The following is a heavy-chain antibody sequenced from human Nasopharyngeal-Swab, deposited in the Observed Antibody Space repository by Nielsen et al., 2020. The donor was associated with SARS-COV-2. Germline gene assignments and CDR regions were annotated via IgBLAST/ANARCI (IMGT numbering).Heavy chain of an antibody. V-gene: IGHV4-34*01. CDR2: INHSGST. Sequence: WIRQPPGKGLEWIGEINHSGSTNYNPSLKSRVTISVDTSKNQFSLKLSSVTAADTAVYYCATSIAARPGSDFDYWGQGTLVTVPS. J-gene: IGHJ4*02. CDR3: ATSIAARPGSDFDY. D-gene: IGHD6-6*01.